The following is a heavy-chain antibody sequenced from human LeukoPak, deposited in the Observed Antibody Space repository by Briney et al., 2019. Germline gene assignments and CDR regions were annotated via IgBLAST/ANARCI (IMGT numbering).Heavy chain of an antibody. CDR1: GYTFTSYD. V-gene: IGHV1-69*13. J-gene: IGHJ5*02. Sequence: GASVKVSCKASGYTFTSYDISWVRQAPGQGLEWMGGIIPIFGTANYAQKFQGRVTITADESTSTAYMELSSLRSEDTAVYYCARGGGIVVVPAAPWNWFDPWGQGTLVTVSS. D-gene: IGHD2-2*01. CDR3: ARGGGIVVVPAAPWNWFDP. CDR2: IIPIFGTA.